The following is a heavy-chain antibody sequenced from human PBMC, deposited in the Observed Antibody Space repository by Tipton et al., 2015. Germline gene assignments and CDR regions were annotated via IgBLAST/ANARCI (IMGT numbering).Heavy chain of an antibody. CDR3: ARSRTNIVVVPADYGMDV. J-gene: IGHJ6*02. Sequence: TLSLTCTVSGGSISSNDYYWGWIRQPPGKGLEWIGNIYFGGSTYYNPSLKSRVTISVDTPKKQFSLKLSSVTAADTAVYYCARSRTNIVVVPADYGMDVWGQGTTVTVSS. CDR2: IYFGGST. V-gene: IGHV4-39*07. CDR1: GGSISSNDYY. D-gene: IGHD2-2*01.